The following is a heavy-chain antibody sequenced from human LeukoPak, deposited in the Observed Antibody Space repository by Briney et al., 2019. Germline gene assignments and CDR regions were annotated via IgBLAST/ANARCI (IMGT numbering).Heavy chain of an antibody. D-gene: IGHD2-2*01. CDR2: INHSGST. Sequence: PSETLSLTCAVYGGSFSGYYWSWIRQPPGKGLEWIGEINHSGSTNYNPSLKSRVTISVDTSKNQFSLKLSSVTAADTAVYYCARMEGYCSSTSCYDGNWFDPWGQGTLVTVSS. CDR1: GGSFSGYY. J-gene: IGHJ5*02. CDR3: ARMEGYCSSTSCYDGNWFDP. V-gene: IGHV4-34*01.